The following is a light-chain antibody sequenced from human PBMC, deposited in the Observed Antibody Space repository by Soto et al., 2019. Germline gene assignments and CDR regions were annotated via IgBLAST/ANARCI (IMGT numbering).Light chain of an antibody. J-gene: IGLJ2*01. CDR3: CSYTSISTSAV. CDR1: SSDIGDYTH. V-gene: IGLV2-14*01. Sequence: QSALTQPASVSGSPGQSITISCTGTSSDIGDYTHVSWYQQHPGKAHKLIIYEVSDRPSGVSNRFSGSKSGNTASLTISGLQTEDEADYYCCSYTSISTSAVFGGGTKLTVL. CDR2: EVS.